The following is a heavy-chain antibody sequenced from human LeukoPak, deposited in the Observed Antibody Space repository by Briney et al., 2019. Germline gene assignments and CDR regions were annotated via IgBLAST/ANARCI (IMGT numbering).Heavy chain of an antibody. CDR2: ISYDGSNK. J-gene: IGHJ5*02. V-gene: IGHV3-30*18. D-gene: IGHD2-15*01. Sequence: PGGSLRLSCAASGFTFSSNGMHWVRQAPGKGLEWVAVISYDGSNKYYADSVKGRFTISRDNSKNTLYLQMNSLRAEDTAVYYCAKDSPNCSGGSCYIGWFDPWGQGTLVTVSS. CDR1: GFTFSSNG. CDR3: AKDSPNCSGGSCYIGWFDP.